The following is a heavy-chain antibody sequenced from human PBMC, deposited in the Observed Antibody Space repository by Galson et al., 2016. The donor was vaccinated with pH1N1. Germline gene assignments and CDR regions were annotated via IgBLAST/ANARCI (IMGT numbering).Heavy chain of an antibody. D-gene: IGHD3-3*01. CDR2: IYSGGRT. J-gene: IGHJ6*02. V-gene: IGHV3-53*01. CDR3: ARVGDFWSYYYYNMDV. Sequence: SLRLSCAASGFTVSSNYMSWVRQAPGKRLEWVSLIYSGGRTYYADSVKGRFTISRDNSKNTLYLQMNNLRVEDTAVYYCARVGDFWSYYYYNMDVWGQGTTVTVSS. CDR1: GFTVSSNY.